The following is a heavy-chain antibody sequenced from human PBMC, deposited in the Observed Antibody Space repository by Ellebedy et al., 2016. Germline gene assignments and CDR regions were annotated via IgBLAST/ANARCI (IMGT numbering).Heavy chain of an antibody. D-gene: IGHD3-10*01. J-gene: IGHJ6*02. Sequence: GESLKISCAASGFTFSSYSMNWVRQAPGKGLEWVSYISSSSSTIYYADSVKGRFTISRDNAKNSLYLQMNSLRDEDTAVYYCARDVYGSGTYYIFYGMDVWGQGTTVTVSS. CDR1: GFTFSSYS. CDR3: ARDVYGSGTYYIFYGMDV. CDR2: ISSSSSTI. V-gene: IGHV3-48*02.